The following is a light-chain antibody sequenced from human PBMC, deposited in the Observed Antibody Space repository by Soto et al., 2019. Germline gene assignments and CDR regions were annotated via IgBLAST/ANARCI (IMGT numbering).Light chain of an antibody. V-gene: IGLV1-47*02. CDR3: VAWDDSLSGRV. Sequence: QSVLTQPPSASGTPGQRVTISCSGSGSNIGSHDVYWYQHLPGTAPKVHIYRNDQRPSGVPDRFSASRSGTSASLAISGLRSEDEADYYCVAWDDSLSGRVFGGGTKLTVL. CDR2: RND. J-gene: IGLJ3*02. CDR1: GSNIGSHD.